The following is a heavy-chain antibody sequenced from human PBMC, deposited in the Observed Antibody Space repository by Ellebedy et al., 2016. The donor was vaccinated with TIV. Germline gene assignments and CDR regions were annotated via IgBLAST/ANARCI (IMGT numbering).Heavy chain of an antibody. Sequence: GESLKISXAASGFTFSNAWMSWVRQAPGKGLEWIGRIKSKNDGGTTDYAAPVKGRFTMSRDDSKNTLYLQMNSLKSEDTAVYYCTTEEYCSGGSCPGDWGQGTLVTVSS. V-gene: IGHV3-15*01. D-gene: IGHD2-15*01. CDR3: TTEEYCSGGSCPGD. CDR1: GFTFSNAW. CDR2: IKSKNDGGTT. J-gene: IGHJ4*02.